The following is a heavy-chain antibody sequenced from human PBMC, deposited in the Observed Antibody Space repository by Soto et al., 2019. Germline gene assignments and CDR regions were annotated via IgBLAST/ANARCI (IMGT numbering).Heavy chain of an antibody. D-gene: IGHD2-2*01. Sequence: GGSLRLSCAASGFTFSSYSMNWVRQAPGKGLEWVSSISSSSSYIYYADSVKGRFTISRDNAKNSLYLQMNSLRAEDTAVYYCAREKGSPAAVIYRENQPLGAFDIWGQGTMVTVSS. CDR3: AREKGSPAAVIYRENQPLGAFDI. J-gene: IGHJ3*02. CDR1: GFTFSSYS. V-gene: IGHV3-21*06. CDR2: ISSSSSYI.